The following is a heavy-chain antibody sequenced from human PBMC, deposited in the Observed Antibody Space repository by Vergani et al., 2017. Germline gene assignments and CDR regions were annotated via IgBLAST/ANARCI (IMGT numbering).Heavy chain of an antibody. Sequence: QVQLQESGPGLVKPSQTLSLTCTVSGGSISSGGYYWSWIRQHPGKGLEWIGYIYYSGTTYFNPSLKNRVSMSADTSKNQVSLKVSSVAAADTAVYYCARASVETTRRRIEYYYYMDVWGEGTTVTVSS. CDR2: IYYSGTT. D-gene: IGHD5-18*01. V-gene: IGHV4-31*03. CDR3: ARASVETTRRRIEYYYYMDV. J-gene: IGHJ6*03. CDR1: GGSISSGGYY.